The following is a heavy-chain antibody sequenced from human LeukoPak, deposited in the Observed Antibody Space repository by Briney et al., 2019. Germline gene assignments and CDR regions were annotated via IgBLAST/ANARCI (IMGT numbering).Heavy chain of an antibody. D-gene: IGHD6-13*01. CDR2: INPSGGST. CDR1: GYTFTSYY. CDR3: ARSVLPAAAAQRGAFDI. J-gene: IGHJ3*02. Sequence: ASVKVSCKASGYTFTSYYMHWVRQAPGQGLEWMGIINPSGGSTSYAQKFQGRVTMTRDTSTSTVYMELSSLSSEDTAVYYCARSVLPAAAAQRGAFDIWGQGTMVTVSS. V-gene: IGHV1-46*01.